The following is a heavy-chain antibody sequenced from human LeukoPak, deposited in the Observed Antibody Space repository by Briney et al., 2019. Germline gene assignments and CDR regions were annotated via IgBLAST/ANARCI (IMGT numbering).Heavy chain of an antibody. CDR3: AKGLDYGDYYNWFDP. CDR1: GFTFSSYV. D-gene: IGHD4-17*01. CDR2: ISNSGGST. J-gene: IGHJ5*02. V-gene: IGHV3-23*01. Sequence: GGSLRLSCAASGFTFSSYVMSWVRQAPGKGLEWVSSISNSGGSTYYADSVKGRFTISRDNSKNTLYLQMNSLRAEDTAVYYCAKGLDYGDYYNWFDPWGQGTLVTVSS.